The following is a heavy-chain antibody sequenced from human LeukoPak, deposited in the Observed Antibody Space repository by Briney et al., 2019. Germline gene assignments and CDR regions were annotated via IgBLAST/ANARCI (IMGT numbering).Heavy chain of an antibody. CDR2: IYYSGST. D-gene: IGHD1-26*01. Sequence: SETLSLTCTVSGGSISSYYWSWIRQPPGKGLEWIGYIYYSGSTNYNPSLKSRVTISVDTSKNRFSLKLSSVIAADTAVYYCARGEWEIGLFFDYWGQGTLVTVSS. J-gene: IGHJ4*02. CDR3: ARGEWEIGLFFDY. V-gene: IGHV4-59*01. CDR1: GGSISSYY.